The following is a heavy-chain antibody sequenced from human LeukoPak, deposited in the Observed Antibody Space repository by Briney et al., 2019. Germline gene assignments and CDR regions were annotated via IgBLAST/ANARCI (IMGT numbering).Heavy chain of an antibody. CDR2: IYSGGST. J-gene: IGHJ4*02. V-gene: IGHV3-66*01. CDR1: GFTVSSNY. D-gene: IGHD4-23*01. CDR3: ARVRLGGGNPGHFDY. Sequence: SGGSLRLSCAASGFTVSSNYMSWVRQAPGKGLEWVSVIYSGGSTYYADSVKGRFTISRDNSKNTLYLQMNSLRAEDTAVYYCARVRLGGGNPGHFDYWGQGTLVTVSS.